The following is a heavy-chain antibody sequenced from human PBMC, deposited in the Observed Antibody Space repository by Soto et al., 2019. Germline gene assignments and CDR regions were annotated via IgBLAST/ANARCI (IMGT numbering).Heavy chain of an antibody. CDR3: ATWHLQEHAYDI. V-gene: IGHV3-13*04. J-gene: IGHJ3*02. Sequence: GGSLRLSCAASGFTFSSYDMHWVRQGTGQGLEWVSTIGIADNRYYLSSVKGRFTISRDDAENSLYLQMNSLRPDDTAVYSCATWHLQEHAYDIWGQGTMVTVSS. CDR1: GFTFSSYD. D-gene: IGHD1-1*01. CDR2: IGIADNR.